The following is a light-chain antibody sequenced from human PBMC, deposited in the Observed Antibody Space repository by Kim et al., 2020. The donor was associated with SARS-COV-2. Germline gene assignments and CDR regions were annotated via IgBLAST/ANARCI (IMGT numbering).Light chain of an antibody. CDR1: QGISNS. V-gene: IGKV1-9*01. Sequence: GDRVTITCRASQGISNSLAWYQQQPGRAPNLLIYCASNLQSGVPSRFSGSGSGTEFTLTISSLQPEDFATYYCQQLNVFPLTFGGGTKVDIK. J-gene: IGKJ4*01. CDR3: QQLNVFPLT. CDR2: CAS.